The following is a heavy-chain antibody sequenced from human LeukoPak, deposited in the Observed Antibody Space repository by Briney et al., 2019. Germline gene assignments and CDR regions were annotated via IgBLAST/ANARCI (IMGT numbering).Heavy chain of an antibody. V-gene: IGHV1-18*01. CDR1: TSR. J-gene: IGHJ5*01. CDR2: IGTYGGDT. D-gene: IGHD3-22*01. CDR3: ARDLLNFYDDSGYNRDFDS. Sequence: ASVKVSCKATSRISWVRQAPGQGLEWMGWIGTYGGDTYYAQKFQGRITVTTDTSTNTVYMELRKLRSDDTAVYYCARDLLNFYDDSGYNRDFDSWGQGTLVTVSS.